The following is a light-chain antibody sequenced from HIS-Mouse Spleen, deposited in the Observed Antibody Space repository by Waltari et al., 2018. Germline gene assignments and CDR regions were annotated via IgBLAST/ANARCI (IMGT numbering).Light chain of an antibody. CDR1: QSVSSSY. Sequence: EIVLTQSPGTLSLSPGERATLSCRASQSVSSSYLAWYQQKPGQAPSLLIYGASSRATGIPDRLSGSGSGTDFTLTISRLEPEDFAVYYCQQYGSSPRFTFGPGTKVDIK. V-gene: IGKV3-20*01. CDR2: GAS. J-gene: IGKJ3*01. CDR3: QQYGSSPRFT.